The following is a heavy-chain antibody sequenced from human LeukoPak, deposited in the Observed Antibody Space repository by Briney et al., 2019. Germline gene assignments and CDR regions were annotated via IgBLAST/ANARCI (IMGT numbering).Heavy chain of an antibody. V-gene: IGHV3-7*01. CDR2: VKQDGSEK. Sequence: PGGSLRLSCAASGFTFSSYWMSWVRQAPGKGLEWVANVKQDGSEKYYVDSVKGRFTISRDNAKNSLYLQMNSLRAEDTAVYYCARDASEWLRITTAREWNWLLPDYWGQGTLVTVSS. CDR1: GFTFSSYW. CDR3: ARDASEWLRITTAREWNWLLPDY. D-gene: IGHD5-12*01. J-gene: IGHJ4*02.